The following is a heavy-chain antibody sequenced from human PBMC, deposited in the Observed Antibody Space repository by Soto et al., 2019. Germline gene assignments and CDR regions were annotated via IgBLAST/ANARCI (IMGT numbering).Heavy chain of an antibody. CDR3: ARDRIDRHSGDYLDY. V-gene: IGHV4-31*03. Sequence: SETLSLTCTVSGGSISSGGYYWSWIRRHPGKGLEWIGYIYYSGSTYYNPSLKSRVTISVDTSKNQFSLKLSSVTAADTAVYYCARDRIDRHSGDYLDYWGQGTLVTVSS. CDR1: GGSISSGGYY. J-gene: IGHJ4*02. CDR2: IYYSGST. D-gene: IGHD2-15*01.